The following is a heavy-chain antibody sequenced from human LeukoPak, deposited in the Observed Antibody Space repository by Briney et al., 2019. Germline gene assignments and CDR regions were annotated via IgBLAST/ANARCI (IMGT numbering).Heavy chain of an antibody. Sequence: GGSLRLSCVASGFAFSNYWMSWVRQAPGKGLEWVANIKQDGGEKYYVDSVKGRFTISRDNAKNSLFLQMNSLRVEDTAVYYCARLAGSYYTYWGQGTLVTVFS. CDR3: ARLAGSYYTY. CDR1: GFAFSNYW. CDR2: IKQDGGEK. V-gene: IGHV3-7*01. J-gene: IGHJ4*02. D-gene: IGHD1-26*01.